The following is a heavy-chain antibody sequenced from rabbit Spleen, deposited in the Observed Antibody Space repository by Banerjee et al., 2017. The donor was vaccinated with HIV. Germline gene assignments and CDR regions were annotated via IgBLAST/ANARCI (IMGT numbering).Heavy chain of an antibody. Sequence: QSLEESGGDLVKPGASLTLTCTASGVSFSNNYYMCWVRQAPGKGLEWIACIDSGSSGFTYFASWAKGRFTISRSTSLNTVTLQMTSLTAADTATYFCARDGVFYVSSGWGLTRLDLWGPGTLVTVS. D-gene: IGHD4-1*01. CDR1: GVSFSNNYY. J-gene: IGHJ3*01. V-gene: IGHV1S40*01. CDR2: IDSGSSGFT. CDR3: ARDGVFYVSSGWGLTRLDL.